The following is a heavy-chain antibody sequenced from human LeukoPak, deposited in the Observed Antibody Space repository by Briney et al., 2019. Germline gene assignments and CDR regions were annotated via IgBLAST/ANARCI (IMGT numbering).Heavy chain of an antibody. V-gene: IGHV4-30-4*01. CDR1: GGSISSGDYY. CDR2: IYYSGIT. D-gene: IGHD3-10*01. CDR3: ARVVSEGKYVRVGGYYYYGMDV. Sequence: PSQTLSLTCTVSGGSISSGDYYGSWIRQPPGKGLEWIGYIYYSGITYYNPSLKSRVTISVDTSKNQFSLKLSSVTAADTDVYYCARVVSEGKYVRVGGYYYYGMDVWGKGTTVTVSS. J-gene: IGHJ6*04.